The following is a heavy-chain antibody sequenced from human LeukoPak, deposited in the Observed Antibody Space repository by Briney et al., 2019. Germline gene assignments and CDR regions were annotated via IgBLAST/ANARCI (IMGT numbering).Heavy chain of an antibody. CDR3: ARVPGATTSRFDY. J-gene: IGHJ4*02. V-gene: IGHV4-38-2*02. CDR1: GYSISSGYY. D-gene: IGHD1-26*01. Sequence: SETLSLTCTVSGYSISSGYYWGWIRQPPGKGLEWIGSIYHSGSTYYNLSLKSRVTISVDTSKNQFSLKLSSVTAADTAVYYCARVPGATTSRFDYWGQGTLVTVSS. CDR2: IYHSGST.